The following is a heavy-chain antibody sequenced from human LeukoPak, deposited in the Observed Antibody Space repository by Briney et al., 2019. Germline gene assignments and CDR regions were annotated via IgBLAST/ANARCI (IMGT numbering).Heavy chain of an antibody. CDR3: ARAIMGTENLDY. V-gene: IGHV3-23*01. CDR2: TIGSGGST. D-gene: IGHD5-18*01. J-gene: IGHJ4*02. CDR1: GFTFSSYA. Sequence: GGSLRLSCAASGFTFSSYAMSWVRQAPGKGLEWVSGTIGSGGSTFYADSVKGRFTISRDNSKNTFFLQLNGLRTGDTAVYYCARAIMGTENLDYWGQGTLVTVSS.